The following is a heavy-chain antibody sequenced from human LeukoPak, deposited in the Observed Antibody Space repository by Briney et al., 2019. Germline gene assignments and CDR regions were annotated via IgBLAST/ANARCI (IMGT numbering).Heavy chain of an antibody. D-gene: IGHD5-24*01. CDR3: ARHEIWYFDL. CDR2: INNSGSS. J-gene: IGHJ2*01. CDR1: GGSISSFH. V-gene: IGHV4-59*08. Sequence: NPSETLSLTCTVSGGSISSFHWSWIRQPPGKGLEWIGYINNSGSSKQNPSLNSRVTISVDTSKNQFSLKLSSVTAADTAVYYCARHEIWYFDLWGRGTLVTVSS.